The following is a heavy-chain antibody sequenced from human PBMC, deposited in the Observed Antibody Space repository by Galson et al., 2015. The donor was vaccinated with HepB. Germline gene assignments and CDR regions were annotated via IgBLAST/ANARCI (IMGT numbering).Heavy chain of an antibody. CDR3: ARGSSYYGSGSYYYYGMDV. Sequence: SLRLSCAASGFTFSSYAMHWVRQAPGKGLEWVAVISYDGSNKYYADSVKGRFTISRDNSKNTLYLQMNSLRAEDTAVYYCARGSSYYGSGSYYYYGMDVWGQGTTVTVSS. CDR1: GFTFSSYA. J-gene: IGHJ6*02. D-gene: IGHD3-10*01. V-gene: IGHV3-30*04. CDR2: ISYDGSNK.